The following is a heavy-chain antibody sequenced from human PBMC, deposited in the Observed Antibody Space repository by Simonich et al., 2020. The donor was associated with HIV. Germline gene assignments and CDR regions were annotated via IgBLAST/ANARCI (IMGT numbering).Heavy chain of an antibody. Sequence: QALLKQWGTGLLNPSEPLSLTCAVYAGSFSGHYWSWIRQFPGKGLEWIAEINHSGSTIYSPSLKSRVTISVDTFKNQFSLKLRSVTAADTAVYYCVRREGFWFDPWGQGTLVTVSS. J-gene: IGHJ5*02. V-gene: IGHV4-34*01. CDR3: VRREGFWFDP. CDR1: AGSFSGHY. CDR2: INHSGST.